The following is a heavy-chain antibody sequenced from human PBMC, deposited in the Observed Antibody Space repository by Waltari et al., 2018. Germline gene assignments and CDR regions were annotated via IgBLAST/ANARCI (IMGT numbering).Heavy chain of an antibody. CDR2: IIPILGIA. CDR1: GGPFSSYA. D-gene: IGHD2-2*02. Sequence: QMQLVQSGAEVKKPGSSVKVSCKASGGPFSSYAISWVRRAPGQGLEWMGRIIPILGIANYAQKFQGRVTITADKSTSTAYMELSSLRSEDTAVYYCARGVLVPAAIDYWFDPWGQGTLVTVSS. J-gene: IGHJ5*02. CDR3: ARGVLVPAAIDYWFDP. V-gene: IGHV1-69*09.